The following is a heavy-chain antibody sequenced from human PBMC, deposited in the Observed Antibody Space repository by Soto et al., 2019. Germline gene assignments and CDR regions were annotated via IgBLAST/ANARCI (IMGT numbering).Heavy chain of an antibody. V-gene: IGHV4-31*03. CDR2: IYYSGST. CDR1: GGSISSGGYY. Sequence: QVQLQESGPGLVKPSQTLSLTCTVSGGSISSGGYYWSWIRQHPGKGLEWIGYIYYSGSTYYNPSLKSRVTKSVDTSKNQFSLKLSSVTAADTAVYYCARAHDYGDFTVGYFDLWGRGTLVTVSS. J-gene: IGHJ2*01. D-gene: IGHD4-17*01. CDR3: ARAHDYGDFTVGYFDL.